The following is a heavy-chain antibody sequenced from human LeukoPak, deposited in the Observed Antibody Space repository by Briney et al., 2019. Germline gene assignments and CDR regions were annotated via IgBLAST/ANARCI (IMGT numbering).Heavy chain of an antibody. J-gene: IGHJ6*03. CDR1: GFTFSDYY. Sequence: GGSLRLSCAASGFTFSDYYMSWIRQAPGKGLEWVSYISSSGSTIYYADSVKGRFTISRDNAKNSLYLQMNSLRAEDTAVYYCARSPDYGDYGDYYYYYMDVWGKGTTVTISS. CDR2: ISSSGSTI. CDR3: ARSPDYGDYGDYYYYYMDV. V-gene: IGHV3-11*04. D-gene: IGHD4-17*01.